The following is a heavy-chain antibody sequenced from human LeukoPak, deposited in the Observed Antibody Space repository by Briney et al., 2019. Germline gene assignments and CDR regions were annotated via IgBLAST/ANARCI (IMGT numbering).Heavy chain of an antibody. Sequence: ASVKVSCKVSGYTLTELSMHWVRQAPGKGLEWMGGFDPEDGETIYAQKFQGRVTMTEDTSTDTAYMELSSLRSEDTAVYYCATPQARGSGSYLYYDSYFDYWGQGTLVTVSS. J-gene: IGHJ4*02. CDR3: ATPQARGSGSYLYYDSYFDY. CDR1: GYTLTELS. CDR2: FDPEDGET. D-gene: IGHD3-10*01. V-gene: IGHV1-24*01.